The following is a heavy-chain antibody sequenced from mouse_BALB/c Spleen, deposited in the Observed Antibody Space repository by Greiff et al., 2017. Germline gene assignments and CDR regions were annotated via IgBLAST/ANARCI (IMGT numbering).Heavy chain of an antibody. J-gene: IGHJ4*01. CDR2: IYPGDGDT. V-gene: IGHV1-80*01. CDR1: GYAFSSYW. CDR3: ARRGYRYDAMDY. D-gene: IGHD2-14*01. Sequence: QVQLQQSGAELVRPGSSVKISCKASGYAFSSYWMNWVKQRPGQGLEWIGQIYPGDGDTNYNGKFKGKATLTADKSSSTAYMQLSSLTSEDSAVYFCARRGYRYDAMDYWGQGTSVTVSS.